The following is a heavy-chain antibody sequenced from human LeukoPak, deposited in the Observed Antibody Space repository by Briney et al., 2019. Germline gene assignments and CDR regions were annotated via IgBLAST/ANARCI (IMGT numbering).Heavy chain of an antibody. CDR3: ARVYCSGGSCYRTYDAFDI. CDR1: GGSISSYY. D-gene: IGHD2-15*01. J-gene: IGHJ3*02. Sequence: SETLSLTCTVSGGSISSYYWSWIRQPPGKGLEWIGYIYYSGSTNYNPSLKSRVTISVDTSKDQFSLKLSSVTAADTAVYYCARVYCSGGSCYRTYDAFDIWGQGTMVTVSS. V-gene: IGHV4-59*01. CDR2: IYYSGST.